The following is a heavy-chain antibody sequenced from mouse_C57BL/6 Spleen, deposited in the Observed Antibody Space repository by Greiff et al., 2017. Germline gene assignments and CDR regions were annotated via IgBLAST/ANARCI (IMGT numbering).Heavy chain of an antibody. D-gene: IGHD4-1*01. V-gene: IGHV1-18*01. CDR2: INPNNGGT. Sequence: DVQLQESGPELVKPGASVKIPCKASGYTFTDYNMDWVKQSHGKSLEWIGDINPNNGGTIYNQKFKGKATLTVDKSSSTAYMELRSLTSEDTAVYYCARRLGRGGLPDYWGQGTTLTVSS. CDR1: GYTFTDYN. CDR3: ARRLGRGGLPDY. J-gene: IGHJ2*01.